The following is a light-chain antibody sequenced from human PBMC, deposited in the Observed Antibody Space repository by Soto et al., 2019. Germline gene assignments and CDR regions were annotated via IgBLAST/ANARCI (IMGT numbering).Light chain of an antibody. J-gene: IGKJ4*01. CDR2: LGS. CDR1: QSLLHNNGRNY. Sequence: DIVLTQSPLSLPVTPGEPASISCRSSQSLLHNNGRNYLDWYLQKPGQSPQLLIYLGSNRASGVPDRFSGSGSGTDFTLKISRVEAEDVGVYYCMQALQPLTFGGGTKVEIK. CDR3: MQALQPLT. V-gene: IGKV2-28*01.